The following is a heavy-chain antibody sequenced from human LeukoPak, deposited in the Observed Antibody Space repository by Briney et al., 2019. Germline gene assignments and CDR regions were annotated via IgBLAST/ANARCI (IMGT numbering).Heavy chain of an antibody. J-gene: IGHJ4*02. Sequence: TSVLRSLTLTGSDDCSGRSRCKWRWMRHPPRKGLEWIGSIYYSGSTYYNPSLKSRVTISVDTSKNQFSLKLSSVTAAETAVYYCARGDCSGGSCYLVDYWGQGALVIVSS. V-gene: IGHV4-39*01. D-gene: IGHD2-15*01. CDR2: IYYSGST. CDR1: DDCSGRSRCK. CDR3: ARGDCSGGSCYLVDY.